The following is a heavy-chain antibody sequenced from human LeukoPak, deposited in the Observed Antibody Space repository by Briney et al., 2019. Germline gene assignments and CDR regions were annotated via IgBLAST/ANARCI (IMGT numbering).Heavy chain of an antibody. D-gene: IGHD4-17*01. CDR3: ARQVTINTYGDFDI. Sequence: ASVKVSCKASGYTFNTYGISWVRQAPGQGLEWMGWISPYNGKTNYTQSLQGRVTVTTDTSTSTAYLELRSLTSDDTAVYYCARQVTINTYGDFDIWGQGTMVTVSS. J-gene: IGHJ3*02. CDR1: GYTFNTYG. CDR2: ISPYNGKT. V-gene: IGHV1-18*01.